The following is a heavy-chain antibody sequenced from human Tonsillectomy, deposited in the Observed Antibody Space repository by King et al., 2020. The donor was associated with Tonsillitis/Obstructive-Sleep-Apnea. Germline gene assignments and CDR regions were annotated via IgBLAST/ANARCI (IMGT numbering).Heavy chain of an antibody. CDR3: ARHSGAGGFWFDP. D-gene: IGHD3-10*01. J-gene: IGHJ5*02. CDR2: IYPGDSDN. Sequence: QLVQSGAEVEKPGESLKISCKGSGYSFTSYWIGWVRQMPGKGLEWRGIIYPGDSDNRYSPAFQGQITISADKSISTAYLQWSSLKGSYTSMYYCARHSGAGGFWFDPWGRGPLLTVSS. V-gene: IGHV5-51*01. CDR1: GYSFTSYW.